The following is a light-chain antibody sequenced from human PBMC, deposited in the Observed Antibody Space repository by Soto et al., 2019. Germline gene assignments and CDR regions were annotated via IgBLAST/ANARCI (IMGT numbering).Light chain of an antibody. Sequence: DIQMTQSPSTLSASVGDRVTITCRVGQSISTWLAWYQQKPGQAPKLLISAASNLESGVPSRFSGSGSGTEFTLTISGLQPDDFATYYCQQYNTYSWTFGQGTKV. V-gene: IGKV1-5*01. CDR2: AAS. CDR1: QSISTW. CDR3: QQYNTYSWT. J-gene: IGKJ1*01.